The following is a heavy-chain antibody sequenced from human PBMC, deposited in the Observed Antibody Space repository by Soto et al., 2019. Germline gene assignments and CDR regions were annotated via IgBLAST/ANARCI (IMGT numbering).Heavy chain of an antibody. J-gene: IGHJ6*02. CDR3: ARAPRLGYYDSSGYYNYYYGMDV. V-gene: IGHV4-61*01. D-gene: IGHD3-22*01. Sequence: TLSLTCTVSGGSVSSGSYYWSWIRQPPGKGLEWIGYIYYSGSTNYNPSLKSRVTISVDTSKNQFSLKLSSVTAADTAAYYCARAPRLGYYDSSGYYNYYYGMDVWGQGTTVTVSS. CDR1: GGSVSSGSYY. CDR2: IYYSGST.